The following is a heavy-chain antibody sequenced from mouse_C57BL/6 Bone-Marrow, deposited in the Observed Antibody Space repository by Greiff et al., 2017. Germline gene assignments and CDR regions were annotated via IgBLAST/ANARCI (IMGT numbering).Heavy chain of an antibody. CDR1: GFTFTDYY. CDR3: ARYILYYYGSSYDWYFDV. D-gene: IGHD1-1*01. Sequence: EVKLMESGGGLVQPGGSLSLSCAASGFTFTDYYMSWVRQPPGKALEWLGFIRNKANGYTTEYSASVKGRFTISRDNSQSILYLQMNALRAEDSATYYCARYILYYYGSSYDWYFDVWGTGTTVTVSS. J-gene: IGHJ1*03. CDR2: IRNKANGYTT. V-gene: IGHV7-3*01.